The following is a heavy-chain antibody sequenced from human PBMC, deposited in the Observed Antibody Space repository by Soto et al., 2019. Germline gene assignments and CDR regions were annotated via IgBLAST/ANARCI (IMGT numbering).Heavy chain of an antibody. CDR2: ISSSSSYI. D-gene: IGHD4-17*01. Sequence: EVQLVESGGGLVKPGGPLRLSCAASGFTFSSYSMNWVRQAPGKGLEWVSSISSSSSYIYYADSVKGRFTISRDNAKNSLYLQMNSLRAEDTAVYYCARDPGNGDYTHYYYYYYMDVWGKGTTVTVSS. CDR1: GFTFSSYS. J-gene: IGHJ6*03. CDR3: ARDPGNGDYTHYYYYYYMDV. V-gene: IGHV3-21*01.